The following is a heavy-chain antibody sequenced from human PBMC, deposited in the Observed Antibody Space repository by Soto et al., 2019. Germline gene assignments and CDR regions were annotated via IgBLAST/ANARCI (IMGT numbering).Heavy chain of an antibody. CDR1: GGSFSGYY. CDR2: INHSGST. CDR3: ARGEAKPIDY. J-gene: IGHJ4*02. Sequence: SETLSLTCAVYGGSFSGYYWSWIRQPPGKGLEWIGEINHSGSTNYNPSLKSRVTISVDTSKNQFSLKLSSVTAADTAVYYCARGEAKPIDYWGQGTLVTVS. V-gene: IGHV4-34*01.